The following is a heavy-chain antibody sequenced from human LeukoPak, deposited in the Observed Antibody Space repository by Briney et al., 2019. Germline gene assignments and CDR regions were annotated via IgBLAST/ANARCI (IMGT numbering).Heavy chain of an antibody. Sequence: GGSLSVSCAASEFTFSTYTMNWVRQAPGKGLEWVSSITGSSDYIYYADSVKGRFTISRDNAKNSLFLHMSSLRAEDTAVYYCARAIRGSAVDTGDRWGQGTLVTVSS. J-gene: IGHJ4*02. CDR2: ITGSSDYI. V-gene: IGHV3-21*01. CDR3: ARAIRGSAVDTGDR. CDR1: EFTFSTYT. D-gene: IGHD3-10*01.